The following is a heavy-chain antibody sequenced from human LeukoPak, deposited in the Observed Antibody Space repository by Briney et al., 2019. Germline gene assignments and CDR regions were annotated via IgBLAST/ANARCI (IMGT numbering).Heavy chain of an antibody. CDR2: ISSSGSTI. CDR3: ARETPPVGGSHDDYDY. CDR1: GFTFSSYE. D-gene: IGHD1-26*01. J-gene: IGHJ4*02. Sequence: GGSLRLSCAASGFTFSSYEMSWVRQAPGKGLEWVSYISSSGSTIYYADSVKGRFTISRDNAKNSLYLQMNSLRAEDTAVYYCARETPPVGGSHDDYDYWGQGTLVTVSS. V-gene: IGHV3-48*03.